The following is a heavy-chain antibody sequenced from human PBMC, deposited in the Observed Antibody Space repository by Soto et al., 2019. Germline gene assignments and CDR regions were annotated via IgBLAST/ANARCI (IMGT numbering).Heavy chain of an antibody. CDR2: ISIYNGNT. V-gene: IGHV1-18*01. J-gene: IGHJ3*02. D-gene: IGHD5-12*01. Sequence: QVQLVQSGGEVKKPGASVRVSCKASGYTFTSYGISWVRQAPGQGLEWMGRISIYNGNTNYAQKVQGRVTMTTDTSTSTAYIELRSLGAEDTAVYYCACDPGYSATWLQASETWGQGTMATVSS. CDR3: ACDPGYSATWLQASET. CDR1: GYTFTSYG.